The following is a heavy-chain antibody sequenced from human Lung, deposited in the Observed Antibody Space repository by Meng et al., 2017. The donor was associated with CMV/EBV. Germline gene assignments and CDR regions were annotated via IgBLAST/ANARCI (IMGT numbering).Heavy chain of an antibody. J-gene: IGHJ4*02. V-gene: IGHV1-18*01. Sequence: ASVKVSCKPSGYSVSSYGLSWVRQAPGQGLEWMGWISGINGNTKYAEKFQGRVTVTKDFMELRSLRSDDTAVYYCARHSAIFYFDYWVQGTLVTVSS. CDR3: ARHSAIFYFDY. CDR1: GYSVSSYG. D-gene: IGHD6-25*01. CDR2: ISGINGNT.